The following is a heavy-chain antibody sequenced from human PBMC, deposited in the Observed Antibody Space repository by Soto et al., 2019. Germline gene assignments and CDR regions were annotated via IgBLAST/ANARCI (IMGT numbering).Heavy chain of an antibody. Sequence: EVHMVESGGGLVQPGGSLRLSCAASGFSFSTYWMYWVRQAPGKGLEWVANVNEDGTEKNYVDSVKGRFTISRDNARNSLYLQMNSLRAEDTAVYYGSHTWVGGQGTLVTVSS. J-gene: IGHJ4*02. CDR3: SHTWV. D-gene: IGHD1-26*01. V-gene: IGHV3-7*01. CDR1: GFSFSTYW. CDR2: VNEDGTEK.